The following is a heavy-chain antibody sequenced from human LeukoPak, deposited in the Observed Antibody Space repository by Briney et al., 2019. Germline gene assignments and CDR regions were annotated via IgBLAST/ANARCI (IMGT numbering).Heavy chain of an antibody. V-gene: IGHV1-18*01. Sequence: ASVKVSCKASGYTFTSYGISWVRQAPGQGLEWMGWISAYNGNTNYAQKFQGRVTMTEDTSTDTAYMELSSLRSEDTAVYYCASATYYYYYMDVWGKGTTVTVSS. CDR2: ISAYNGNT. CDR1: GYTFTSYG. CDR3: ASATYYYYYMDV. D-gene: IGHD2-15*01. J-gene: IGHJ6*03.